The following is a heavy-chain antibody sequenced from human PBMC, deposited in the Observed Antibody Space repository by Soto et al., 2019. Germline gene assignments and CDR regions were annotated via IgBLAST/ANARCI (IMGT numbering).Heavy chain of an antibody. J-gene: IGHJ3*02. V-gene: IGHV1-46*01. D-gene: IGHD1-1*01. CDR1: GYTFTSYY. Sequence: ASVNVSCKASGYTFTSYYMYWVRQAPGQGLEWMGIINPSGGSTSYAQKFQGRVTMTRDTSTSTVYMELSSLRSEDTAVYYCARVEMATTKGNAFDIWGQGTMVTVSS. CDR2: INPSGGST. CDR3: ARVEMATTKGNAFDI.